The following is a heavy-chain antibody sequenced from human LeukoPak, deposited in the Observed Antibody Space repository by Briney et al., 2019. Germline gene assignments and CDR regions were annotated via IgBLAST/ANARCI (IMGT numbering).Heavy chain of an antibody. CDR2: IYSGGST. J-gene: IGHJ3*02. Sequence: GGSLRLSCAASGFTVSSNYMSWVRQAPGKGLEWVSVIYSGGSTYYADSVKGRFTISRDNSKNTLYLQMNSLRAEDTAVYYCARLNSGKDAFDIWGQGTMVTVSS. V-gene: IGHV3-66*01. CDR3: ARLNSGKDAFDI. D-gene: IGHD3-10*01. CDR1: GFTVSSNY.